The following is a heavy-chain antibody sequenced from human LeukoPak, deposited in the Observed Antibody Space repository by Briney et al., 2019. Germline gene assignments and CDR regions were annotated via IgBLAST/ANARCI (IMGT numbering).Heavy chain of an antibody. D-gene: IGHD2-21*02. V-gene: IGHV4-30-2*01. CDR3: ARGGGDHTVYFDY. Sequence: SQTLSLTCAVSGASISSGNYSWTWIRQPPGKGLEWIGFIYDIGNTYYNPSLESRVAISLDRSKNQFSLKLDSVSAADTAVYYCARGGGDHTVYFDYWGQGTLVTVSS. CDR1: GASISSGNYS. CDR2: IYDIGNT. J-gene: IGHJ4*02.